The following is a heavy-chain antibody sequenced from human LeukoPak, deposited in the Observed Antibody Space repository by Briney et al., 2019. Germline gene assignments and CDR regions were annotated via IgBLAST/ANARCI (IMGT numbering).Heavy chain of an antibody. CDR1: GFSFDDYA. V-gene: IGHV3-9*01. CDR3: AKSIEGSGSYYNSYFDY. D-gene: IGHD3-10*01. CDR2: ISWNSGTI. Sequence: PGGSLRLSCVASGFSFDDYAMHWVRQAPGKGLEWVSGISWNSGTIGYADSVKGRLTISRDNAKNSLYLQMNSLRAEDTALYYCAKSIEGSGSYYNSYFDYWGQGTLVTVSS. J-gene: IGHJ4*02.